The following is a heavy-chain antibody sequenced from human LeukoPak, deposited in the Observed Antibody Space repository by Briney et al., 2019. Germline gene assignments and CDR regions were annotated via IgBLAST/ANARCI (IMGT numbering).Heavy chain of an antibody. J-gene: IGHJ4*02. D-gene: IGHD1-7*01. V-gene: IGHV3-23*01. CDR2: ISGGGGTT. Sequence: PGDSLSLSCVASGFTFSTYAMSWVRHAPGKWLEWLSVISGGGGTTYYADSMKGRFTIYRDISKRTLNLRMDSLRAEDTAGYYCARAEVGTAYFDSWGQGTLVTVSS. CDR3: ARAEVGTAYFDS. CDR1: GFTFSTYA.